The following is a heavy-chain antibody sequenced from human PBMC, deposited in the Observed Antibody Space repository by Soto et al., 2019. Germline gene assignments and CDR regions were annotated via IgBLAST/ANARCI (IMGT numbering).Heavy chain of an antibody. CDR3: ARVGGSYAI. V-gene: IGHV4-59*01. D-gene: IGHD1-26*01. CDR2: IYSSGST. J-gene: IGHJ4*02. CDR1: GGSISSYY. Sequence: SETLSLTCTVSGGSISSYYWSWIRQPPGKGLEWIGYIYSSGSTNYNPSLKSRVTISVDTSKNQFSLKLNSVTAADTAVYYCARVGGSYAIWGQGTLVTV.